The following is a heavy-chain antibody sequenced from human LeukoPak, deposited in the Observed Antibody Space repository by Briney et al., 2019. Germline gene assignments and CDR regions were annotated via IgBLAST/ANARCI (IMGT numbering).Heavy chain of an antibody. CDR3: ARGGYYGSGNDFRFDP. V-gene: IGHV4-59*01. Sequence: SETLSLTCTVSGGSINSYYWSWIRQPPGKGLECIGYIHYTGSTNYNPSLKSRVTISVDTSKNQFSLKLSSVTVADTAIYYCARGGYYGSGNDFRFDPWGQGTLVTVSS. CDR2: IHYTGST. CDR1: GGSINSYY. J-gene: IGHJ5*02. D-gene: IGHD3-10*01.